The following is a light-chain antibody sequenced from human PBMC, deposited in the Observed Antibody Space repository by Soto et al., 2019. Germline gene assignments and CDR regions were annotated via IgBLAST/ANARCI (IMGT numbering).Light chain of an antibody. CDR3: QQLFMYPPT. Sequence: IQLTQSPSSLSASVGDRVTITCRASQGIINYLAWYQQKPGKAPKLLIYGASTLQSGVPSRFRGSGSGTDFTLTVSSRRREDFATYYCQQLFMYPPTFGPGTKVDIK. J-gene: IGKJ3*01. CDR2: GAS. CDR1: QGIINY. V-gene: IGKV1-9*01.